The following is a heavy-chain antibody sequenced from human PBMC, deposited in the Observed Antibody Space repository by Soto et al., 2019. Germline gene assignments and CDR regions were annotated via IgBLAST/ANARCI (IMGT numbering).Heavy chain of an antibody. V-gene: IGHV1-18*01. D-gene: IGHD3-3*01. CDR3: ARADSTIFGVVIGCFDY. J-gene: IGHJ4*02. Sequence: GASVKVSCKASGYTFTSYGIGWVRQAPGQGLEWMGWISAYNGNTNYAQKLQGRVTMTTDTSTSTAYMELRSLRSDDTAVYYCARADSTIFGVVIGCFDYWGQGTLVTVSS. CDR2: ISAYNGNT. CDR1: GYTFTSYG.